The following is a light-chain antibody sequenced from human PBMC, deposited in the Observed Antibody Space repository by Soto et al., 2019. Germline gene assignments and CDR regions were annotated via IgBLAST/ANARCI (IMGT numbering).Light chain of an antibody. CDR3: SSYTSTSTVV. Sequence: QSALTQPASVSGSPGQTITISCTGTSSDVGGYNYVSWYQQHPGKAPKLMIYDVDNRPSGVSNRFSGSRSGNTASLTISGLQAEDDAYYYCSSYTSTSTVVFGGGTKLTVL. CDR2: DVD. CDR1: SSDVGGYNY. J-gene: IGLJ2*01. V-gene: IGLV2-14*01.